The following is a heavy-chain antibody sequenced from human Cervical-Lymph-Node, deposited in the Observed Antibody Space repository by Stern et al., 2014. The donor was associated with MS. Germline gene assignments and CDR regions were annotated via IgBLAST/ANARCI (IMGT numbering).Heavy chain of an antibody. CDR1: GYTFTSYA. CDR3: ARGTTVTTVRYYYYGMDV. Sequence: VQLVESGAEVKKPGASAKVSCKASGYTFTSYALHWGRHDPGQRLEWMGWINDGNGNTKYSQKFQGRVTITRDTSASTAYMELSSLRSEDTAVYYCARGTTVTTVRYYYYGMDVWGQGTTVTVSS. D-gene: IGHD4-17*01. J-gene: IGHJ6*02. V-gene: IGHV1-3*01. CDR2: INDGNGNT.